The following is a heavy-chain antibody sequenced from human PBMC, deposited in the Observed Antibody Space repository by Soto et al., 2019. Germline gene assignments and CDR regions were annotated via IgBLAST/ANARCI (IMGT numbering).Heavy chain of an antibody. CDR3: ARDVTDYDFWSGPIRYGMDV. V-gene: IGHV3-11*04. J-gene: IGHJ6*02. Sequence: GGSLRLSCAASGFTFSDYYMSWIRQAPGKGMKWVSYISSSGSTIYYADSVKGRFTISRDNSKNTLYLQMNSLRAEDTAVYYCARDVTDYDFWSGPIRYGMDVWGQGTTVTVSS. D-gene: IGHD3-3*01. CDR2: ISSSGSTI. CDR1: GFTFSDYY.